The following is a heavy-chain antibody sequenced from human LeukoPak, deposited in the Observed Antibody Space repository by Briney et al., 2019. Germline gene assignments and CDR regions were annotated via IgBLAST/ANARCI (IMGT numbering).Heavy chain of an antibody. CDR1: GFTFSSYA. CDR3: AKDQGQLVATTNDYFDY. D-gene: IGHD5-12*01. V-gene: IGHV3-23*01. CDR2: ISGSGGST. J-gene: IGHJ4*02. Sequence: GGSLRLSCAASGFTFSSYAMSWVRQAPGKGLEWVSAISGSGGSTYYADSVKGRFTISRDNSKNTLYLQMNSLRAEDTAVYYCAKDQGQLVATTNDYFDYWGREPWSPSPQ.